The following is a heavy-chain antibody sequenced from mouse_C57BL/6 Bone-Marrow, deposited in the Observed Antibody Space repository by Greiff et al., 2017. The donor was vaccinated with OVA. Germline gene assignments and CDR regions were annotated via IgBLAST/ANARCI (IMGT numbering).Heavy chain of an antibody. CDR2: INPSSGYT. D-gene: IGHD2-1*01. CDR1: GYTFTSYT. CDR3: ARSEGNFHWYFDV. J-gene: IGHJ1*03. Sequence: QVQLKESGADLARPGASVKMSCKASGYTFTSYTMHWVKQRPGQGLEWIGYINPSSGYTKYNQKFKDKATLTADKSSSTAYMQLSSLTSEDSAVYYCARSEGNFHWYFDVWGTGTTVTVSS. V-gene: IGHV1-4*01.